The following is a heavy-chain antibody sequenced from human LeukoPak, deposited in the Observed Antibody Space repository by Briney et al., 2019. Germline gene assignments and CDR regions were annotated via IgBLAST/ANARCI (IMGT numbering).Heavy chain of an antibody. CDR1: GFTFSSYA. V-gene: IGHV3-23*01. D-gene: IGHD4-17*01. CDR3: AKAWVYGDYPAGDFDY. J-gene: IGHJ4*02. Sequence: GGSLRLSCAASGFTFSSYAMSWVRQAPGKGLEWVSAIRGSGGSTYYADSVKGRFTISRDNSKNTLYLQMNSLRAEDTAVYYCAKAWVYGDYPAGDFDYWGQGTLVTVSS. CDR2: IRGSGGST.